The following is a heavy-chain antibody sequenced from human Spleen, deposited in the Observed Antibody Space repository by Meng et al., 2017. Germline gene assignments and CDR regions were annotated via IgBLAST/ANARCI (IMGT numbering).Heavy chain of an antibody. J-gene: IGHJ4*02. CDR2: INHSGST. V-gene: IGHV4-34*01. CDR1: GGSFSDYY. CDR3: ARDIAVAGTFGWGYFDS. D-gene: IGHD6-19*01. Sequence: SETLSLTCVVSGGSFSDYYWSWIRQPPGKGLEWIGEINHSGSTNYNPSLESRATISVDTSQNNLSLKLSSVTAADTAVYYCARDIAVAGTFGWGYFDSWGQGTLVTVSS.